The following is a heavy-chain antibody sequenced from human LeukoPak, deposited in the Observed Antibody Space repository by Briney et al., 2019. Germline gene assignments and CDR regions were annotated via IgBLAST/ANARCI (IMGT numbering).Heavy chain of an antibody. Sequence: ASVKVSCKASGYTFTSYDINWVRQATGQGLEWMGWMNPNSGNTGYAQKFQGRVTMTRNTSISTAYMELSSLRSEDTAVYYCARERIAARRLDYWGQGTLVTVSS. CDR2: MNPNSGNT. J-gene: IGHJ4*02. CDR1: GYTFTSYD. V-gene: IGHV1-8*01. D-gene: IGHD6-6*01. CDR3: ARERIAARRLDY.